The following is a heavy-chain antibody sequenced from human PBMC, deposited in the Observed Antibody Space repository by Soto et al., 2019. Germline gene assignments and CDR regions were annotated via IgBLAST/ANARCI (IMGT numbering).Heavy chain of an antibody. Sequence: WETLSLTWPVSGGSINDFYLSWIRQPPGKGLEWIGFIFYSGSTNYNPSLKSRVTISVDTSKNQFSLKLSSVTAADTAVYYCGKRNYGLDVWGQGTTVTVSS. CDR2: IFYSGST. CDR3: GKRNYGLDV. V-gene: IGHV4-59*01. J-gene: IGHJ6*02. CDR1: GGSINDFY.